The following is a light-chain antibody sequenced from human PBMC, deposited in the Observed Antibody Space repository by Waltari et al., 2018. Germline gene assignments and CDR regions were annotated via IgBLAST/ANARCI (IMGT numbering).Light chain of an antibody. CDR1: SSDVGGYNY. CDR3: SSYTSSSTLYV. Sequence: QSALTQPAPVSGSPGQSITISCTGTSSDVGGYNYVSWYQQHPGKAPKPMIYEVSNRPSGVSNRFSGSKSGNTASLTISGLQAEDEADYYCSSYTSSSTLYVFGTGTKVTVL. J-gene: IGLJ1*01. CDR2: EVS. V-gene: IGLV2-14*01.